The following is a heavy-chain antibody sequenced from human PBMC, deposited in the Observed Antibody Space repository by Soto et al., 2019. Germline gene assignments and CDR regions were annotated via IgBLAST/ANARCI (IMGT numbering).Heavy chain of an antibody. D-gene: IGHD2-2*01. CDR3: ERDQDTSSKVDY. J-gene: IGHJ4*02. V-gene: IGHV3-11*01. CDR2: ISASGSPQ. Sequence: GGSLRLSCAASGFTFRDHYMSWIRQAPGKGLEWVSYISASGSPQYYADSVRGRFTISRDNAKNSLYLQMNGLRAEDTAVYYCERDQDTSSKVDYWGQGTLVTVSS. CDR1: GFTFRDHY.